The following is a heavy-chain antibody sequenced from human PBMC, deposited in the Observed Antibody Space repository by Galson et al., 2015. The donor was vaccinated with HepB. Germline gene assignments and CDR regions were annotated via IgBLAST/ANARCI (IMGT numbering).Heavy chain of an antibody. CDR3: ARIHYDYVWGSYRRAFLYYFDY. CDR2: IDWDDDK. Sequence: PALVKPTQTLTLTCTFSGFSLSTSGMCVSWIRQPPGKALEWLARIDWDDDKYYSTSLKTRLTISKDTSKNQVVLTMTNMDPVDTATYYCARIHYDYVWGSYRRAFLYYFDYWGQGTLVTVSS. D-gene: IGHD3-16*02. V-gene: IGHV2-70*11. J-gene: IGHJ4*02. CDR1: GFSLSTSGMC.